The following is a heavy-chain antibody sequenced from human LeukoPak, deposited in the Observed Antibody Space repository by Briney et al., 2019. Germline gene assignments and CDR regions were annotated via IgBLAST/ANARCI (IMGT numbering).Heavy chain of an antibody. CDR2: INWNGGST. CDR3: AGGGGWY. Sequence: GGSLRLSCTASGVIDSSNYMSWVRQAPGKGLEWVSDINWNGGSTGYADSVKGRFTISRDNAKNSLYLQMNSLRAEDTALYYCAGGGGWYWGQGTLVTVSS. CDR1: GVIDSSNY. D-gene: IGHD2-15*01. J-gene: IGHJ4*02. V-gene: IGHV3-20*04.